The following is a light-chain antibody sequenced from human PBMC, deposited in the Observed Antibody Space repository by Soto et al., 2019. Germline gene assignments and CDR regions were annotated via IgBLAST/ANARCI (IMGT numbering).Light chain of an antibody. CDR3: QQYGDSQLT. J-gene: IGKJ4*01. CDR2: GAS. V-gene: IGKV3-20*01. Sequence: EIVLTQSPGTLSLSPGERATLSCRASQTVTSDYLAWYQQKPGQAPRLLIYGASDRATGIPDRFSASGSGTDLALTISRLEPQDFGIYYCQQYGDSQLTRGGGTKADI. CDR1: QTVTSDY.